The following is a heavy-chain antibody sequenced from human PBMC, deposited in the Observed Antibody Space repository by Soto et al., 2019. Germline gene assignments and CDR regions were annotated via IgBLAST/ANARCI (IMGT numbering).Heavy chain of an antibody. CDR1: GFTFSDYY. Sequence: QVQLVESGGGLVKPGGSLRLSCAASGFTFSDYYMNWIRLAPGKGLEWVSSISSSGISKYYADSVKGRFTISRYNAKNSFYLKMNTLRAEDTAVYFCAREFGRVTVTGYYFDYWGQGTLVTVSS. D-gene: IGHD6-19*01. CDR2: ISSSGISK. CDR3: AREFGRVTVTGYYFDY. V-gene: IGHV3-11*01. J-gene: IGHJ4*02.